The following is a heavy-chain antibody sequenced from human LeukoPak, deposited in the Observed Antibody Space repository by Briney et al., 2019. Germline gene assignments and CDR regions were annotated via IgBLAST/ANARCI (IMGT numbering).Heavy chain of an antibody. V-gene: IGHV1-8*01. J-gene: IGHJ4*02. CDR1: GYTFTSYD. Sequence: GASVKVSCKASGYTFTSYDINWVRHATGQGLEWMGWMNPNSGNTGYAQKFQGRVTMTRNTSISTAYMELSSLRSEDTAVYYCARGNPHQDSSSEYVYWGQGTLVTVSS. CDR2: MNPNSGNT. CDR3: ARGNPHQDSSSEYVY. D-gene: IGHD6-6*01.